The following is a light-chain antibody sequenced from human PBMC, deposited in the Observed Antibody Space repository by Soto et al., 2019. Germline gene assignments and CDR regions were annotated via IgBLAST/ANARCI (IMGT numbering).Light chain of an antibody. CDR2: DVS. CDR1: SSDVGGYNY. Sequence: QSVLTQPASVSGSPGQSITISCTGTSSDVGGYNYVSWYQQHPGKAPKLMIYDVSNRPSGVSNRFSGSKSGNTASLTISGLQAEDEADYYCSSYTSSSTLVFGTGTEVNVL. V-gene: IGLV2-14*01. J-gene: IGLJ1*01. CDR3: SSYTSSSTLV.